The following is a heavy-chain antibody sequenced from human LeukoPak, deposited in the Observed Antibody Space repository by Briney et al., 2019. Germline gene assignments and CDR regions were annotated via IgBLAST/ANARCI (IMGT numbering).Heavy chain of an antibody. CDR3: ARALGSGWYAFDY. V-gene: IGHV3-21*01. D-gene: IGHD6-19*01. J-gene: IGHJ4*02. Sequence: GGSLRLSCAASGFTFSSYSMNWVRQAPGKGLEWVSSISSSSSYIYYADSVKGRFTISRDNAKNSLYLQMNSLRAEDTAVYYCARALGSGWYAFDYWGQGTLVSVSP. CDR1: GFTFSSYS. CDR2: ISSSSSYI.